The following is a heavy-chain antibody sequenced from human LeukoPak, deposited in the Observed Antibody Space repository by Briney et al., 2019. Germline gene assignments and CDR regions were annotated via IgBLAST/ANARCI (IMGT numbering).Heavy chain of an antibody. CDR1: GFTFSSYA. J-gene: IGHJ4*02. Sequence: GGSLRLSCAASGFTFSSYAMSWVRQAPGKGLEWVSAISGSGGSTYYAHSVKGRFTISRDNSKNTLYLQMNSLRAEDTAVYYCVQDLRAAAGTPGWGQGTLVTVSS. V-gene: IGHV3-23*01. CDR2: ISGSGGST. D-gene: IGHD6-13*01. CDR3: VQDLRAAAGTPG.